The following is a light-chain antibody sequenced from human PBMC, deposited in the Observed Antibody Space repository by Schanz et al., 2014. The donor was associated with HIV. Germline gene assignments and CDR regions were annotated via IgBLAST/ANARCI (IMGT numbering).Light chain of an antibody. CDR1: SGHSTYA. J-gene: IGLJ3*02. CDR3: QTWDTGIRV. Sequence: QLVLTQSPSASASLGASVKLTCTLSSGHSTYAIAWHQQQPEKGPRFLMNLNSDDSHNKGDGIPDRFSGTSSGAERYLTISSLQSEDEADYYCQTWDTGIRVFGGGTKLTVL. CDR2: LNSDDSH. V-gene: IGLV4-69*01.